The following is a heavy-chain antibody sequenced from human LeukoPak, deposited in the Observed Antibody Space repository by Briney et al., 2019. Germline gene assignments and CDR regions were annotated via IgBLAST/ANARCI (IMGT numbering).Heavy chain of an antibody. CDR3: ARRATSGSLDY. CDR2: IYHPSGST. D-gene: IGHD3-22*01. Sequence: SETLSLTCSVSDGSLSSFYWSWIRQPPGKGLEWIGYIYHPSGSTNYNPSLRSRVTISVETSKNQFSLRLISVTAADTAIYYFARRATSGSLDYWGQGTLVTVSS. J-gene: IGHJ4*02. CDR1: DGSLSSFY. V-gene: IGHV4-59*08.